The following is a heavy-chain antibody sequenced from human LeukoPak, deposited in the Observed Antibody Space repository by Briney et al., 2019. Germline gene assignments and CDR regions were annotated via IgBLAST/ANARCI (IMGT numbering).Heavy chain of an antibody. V-gene: IGHV3-23*01. J-gene: IGHJ4*02. CDR3: ATSPPYDYIWGSYRSVFDY. Sequence: GGSLRLSCAASGFTFSSYAMSWVRQAPGKGLEWVSAISCSGGSTYYADSVKGRFTISRDNSKNTLYLQMNSLRAEDTAVYYCATSPPYDYIWGSYRSVFDYWGQGTLVTVSS. D-gene: IGHD3-16*02. CDR2: ISCSGGST. CDR1: GFTFSSYA.